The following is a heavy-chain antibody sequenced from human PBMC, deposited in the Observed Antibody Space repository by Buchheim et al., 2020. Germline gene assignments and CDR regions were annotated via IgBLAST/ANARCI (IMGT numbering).Heavy chain of an antibody. D-gene: IGHD2-15*01. V-gene: IGHV4-34*01. CDR2: INHSGST. CDR1: GGSFSGYY. J-gene: IGHJ1*01. Sequence: QVQLQQWGAGLLKPSETLSLTCAVYGGSFSGYYWSWIRQPPGKGLEWIGEINHSGSTNYNPSLKSQVTISVDTSKNQISLELSSVTAADTAVYYCARGSTPAALFQHWGQGTL. CDR3: ARGSTPAALFQH.